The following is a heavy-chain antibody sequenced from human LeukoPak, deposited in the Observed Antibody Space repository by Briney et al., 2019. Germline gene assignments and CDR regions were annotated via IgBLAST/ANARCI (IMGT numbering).Heavy chain of an antibody. CDR3: ARVGSRYCSSTSCYTAFDY. Sequence: SVKVSCKASGGTFSSYAISWVRQAPGQGLEWMGGIIPIFGTANYTQKFQGRVTITADESTSTAYMELSSLRSEDTAVYYCARVGSRYCSSTSCYTAFDYWGQGTLVTVSS. J-gene: IGHJ4*02. CDR2: IIPIFGTA. D-gene: IGHD2-2*02. CDR1: GGTFSSYA. V-gene: IGHV1-69*13.